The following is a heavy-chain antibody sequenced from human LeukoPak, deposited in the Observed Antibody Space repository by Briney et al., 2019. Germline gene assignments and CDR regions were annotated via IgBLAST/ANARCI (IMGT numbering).Heavy chain of an antibody. D-gene: IGHD6-19*01. Sequence: PSETLSLTCTVFGGSISSNSYYWGWIRQPPGKGLEWIGSIYDSGSTYYNPSLKSRVTISVDTSKNQFSLKLRSVTAADTAVYYCARIAVAEDYYFDYWGQGTLVTVSS. CDR1: GGSISSNSYY. V-gene: IGHV4-39*01. CDR3: ARIAVAEDYYFDY. CDR2: IYDSGST. J-gene: IGHJ4*02.